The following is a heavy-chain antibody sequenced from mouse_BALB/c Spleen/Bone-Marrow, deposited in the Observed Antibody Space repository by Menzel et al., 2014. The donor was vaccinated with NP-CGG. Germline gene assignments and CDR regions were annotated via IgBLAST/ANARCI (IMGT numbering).Heavy chain of an antibody. V-gene: IGHV1S81*02. CDR2: INPGNGGT. D-gene: IGHD6-2*01. Sequence: QVQLQQSGAELVKPGASVKLSCKTSGYTFTNYYIYWVKQRPGQGLEWIGEINPGNGGTNFNERFKCKATLTVDKSSTTAYILLTSLTSEDSAVYYCARGSPYWGQGTLVTVSA. CDR3: ARGSPY. CDR1: GYTFTNYY. J-gene: IGHJ3*01.